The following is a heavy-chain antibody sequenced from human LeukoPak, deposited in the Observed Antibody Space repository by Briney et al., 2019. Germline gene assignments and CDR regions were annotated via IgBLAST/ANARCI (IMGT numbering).Heavy chain of an antibody. V-gene: IGHV3-33*01. CDR3: ARDRIAYYYGSGSYYGLDY. J-gene: IGHJ4*02. CDR2: IWYDGSNK. CDR1: GFTFSSYG. Sequence: PGGSPRLSCAASGFTFSSYGMHWVRQAPGKGLEWVAVIWYDGSNKYYADSVKGRFTISRDNSKNTLYLQMNSLRAEDTAVYYCARDRIAYYYGSGSYYGLDYWGQGTLVTVSS. D-gene: IGHD3-10*01.